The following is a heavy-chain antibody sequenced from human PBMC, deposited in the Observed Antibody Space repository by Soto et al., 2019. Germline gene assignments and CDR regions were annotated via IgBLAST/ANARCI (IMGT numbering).Heavy chain of an antibody. V-gene: IGHV1-3*01. CDR3: ARDGEPDYGDFVNWFDP. CDR1: GYTFTSYA. D-gene: IGHD4-17*01. J-gene: IGHJ5*02. Sequence: ASVKVSCKASGYTFTSYAMHWVRQAPGQRLEWMGWISADNGNTNYSQKFQGRVTMTTDTSTSTAYMELRSLRSDDTAVYYCARDGEPDYGDFVNWFDPWGQGTLVTVSS. CDR2: ISADNGNT.